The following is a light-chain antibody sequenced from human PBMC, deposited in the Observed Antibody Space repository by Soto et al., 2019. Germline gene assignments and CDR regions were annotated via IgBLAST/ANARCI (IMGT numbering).Light chain of an antibody. Sequence: DIQMTQSPSTLSASVGDRVTITCRASQSISSWLAWYQQKPGKAPQLLSYDASSLESGGPSRFSGSGSGTEFTLTISSLPPDDFATYYCQQYNSYPWPFGQGTKVDIK. J-gene: IGKJ1*01. V-gene: IGKV1-5*01. CDR2: DAS. CDR1: QSISSW. CDR3: QQYNSYPWP.